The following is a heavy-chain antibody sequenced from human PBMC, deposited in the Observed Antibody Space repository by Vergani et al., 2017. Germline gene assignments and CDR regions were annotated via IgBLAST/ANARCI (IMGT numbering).Heavy chain of an antibody. V-gene: IGHV4-31*03. CDR3: ARASVETTMRRREYYYYMDV. CDR2: IYYSRNT. Sequence: QVQLQESGPGLVKPSQTLSLTCTVSGGSISSGGYYWSWLRHHPRKGREWLGYIYYSRNTYFNPSLKNRVSMSADTSKNQVSLKVSSVTAADTAVYYCARASVETTMRRREYYYYMDVWGEGTTVTVSS. CDR1: GGSISSGGYY. J-gene: IGHJ6*03. D-gene: IGHD5-18*01.